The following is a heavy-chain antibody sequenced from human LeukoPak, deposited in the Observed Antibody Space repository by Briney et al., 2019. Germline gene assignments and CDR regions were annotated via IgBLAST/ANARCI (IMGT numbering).Heavy chain of an antibody. V-gene: IGHV3-69-1*02. CDR3: AELGITMIGGV. Sequence: GSLRLSCAASGFTFSDYFMSWIRQAPGKGLEWVSHISSSGTIYYADSVKGRFTISRDNAKNSLYLQMNSLRAEDTAVYYCAELGITMIGGVWGKGTTVTISS. CDR2: ISSSGTI. D-gene: IGHD3-10*02. CDR1: GFTFSDYF. J-gene: IGHJ6*04.